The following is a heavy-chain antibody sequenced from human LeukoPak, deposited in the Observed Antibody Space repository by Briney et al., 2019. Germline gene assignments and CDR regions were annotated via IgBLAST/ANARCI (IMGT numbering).Heavy chain of an antibody. V-gene: IGHV4-34*01. J-gene: IGHJ4*02. CDR2: INHSGST. CDR1: GGSFSGYY. D-gene: IGHD3-3*01. Sequence: PSETLSLTCAVYGGSFSGYYWSWIRQPPGKGLEWIGEINHSGSTNYNPSLKSRVTISVDTSKNQFSLKLSSVTAADMAVYYCARAPRPHYDFWSGYRYYFDYWGQGTLVTVSS. CDR3: ARAPRPHYDFWSGYRYYFDY.